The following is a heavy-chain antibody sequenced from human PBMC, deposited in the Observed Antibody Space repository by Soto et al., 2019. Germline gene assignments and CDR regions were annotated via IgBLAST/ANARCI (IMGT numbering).Heavy chain of an antibody. CDR2: ISGYNGNT. CDR1: GYTFTSYG. D-gene: IGHD2-2*03. V-gene: IGHV1-18*04. J-gene: IGHJ6*02. Sequence: ASVKVSCKASGYTFTSYGISWVRQAPGQGLEWMGWISGYNGNTKYAQKLQGRVTMTTDTSTSTAYMELRSLRSDDTAVYYCARDGYCSSTSCSYGMDVWGQGTTVTVSS. CDR3: ARDGYCSSTSCSYGMDV.